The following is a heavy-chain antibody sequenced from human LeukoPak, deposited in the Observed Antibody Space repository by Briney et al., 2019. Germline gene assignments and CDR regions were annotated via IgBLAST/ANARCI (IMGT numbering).Heavy chain of an antibody. CDR1: GYTFTGYY. J-gene: IGHJ4*02. CDR3: ARISRDSSGYHYVDY. V-gene: IGHV1-2*02. Sequence: ASVKVSCKASGYTFTGYYMHWVRQAPGQGLEWMGWINPNSGGTNYAQKFQGRVTMTRDTSISTAYMELSRLRSDDTAVYYCARISRDSSGYHYVDYWGQGTLVTVSS. CDR2: INPNSGGT. D-gene: IGHD3-22*01.